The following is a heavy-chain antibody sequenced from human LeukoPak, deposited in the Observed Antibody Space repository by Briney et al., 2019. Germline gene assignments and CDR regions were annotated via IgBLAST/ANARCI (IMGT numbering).Heavy chain of an antibody. CDR2: ISWNSGSI. J-gene: IGHJ3*02. CDR3: ARDLAALSPFDAFDI. Sequence: PGGSLRLSCAASGFTFSSYAMHWVRQAPGKGLEWVSGISWNSGSIGYADSVKGRFTISRDNAKNSLYLQMNSLRAEDTAVYYCARDLAALSPFDAFDIWGQGTMVTVSS. CDR1: GFTFSSYA. D-gene: IGHD6-19*01. V-gene: IGHV3-9*01.